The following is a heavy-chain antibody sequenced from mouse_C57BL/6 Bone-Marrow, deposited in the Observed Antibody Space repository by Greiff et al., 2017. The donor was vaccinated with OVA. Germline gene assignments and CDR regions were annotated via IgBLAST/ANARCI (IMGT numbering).Heavy chain of an antibody. V-gene: IGHV1-61*01. CDR1: GYTFTSYW. J-gene: IGHJ4*01. CDR2: IYPSDSET. Sequence: QVQLQQSGAELVRPGSSVKLSCKASGYTFTSYWMDWVKQRPGQGLEWIGNIYPSDSETHYNQKFKDKATLTVDKSSSTAYMQLSSLTSEDSAVYYCVRGGYDYDGNYYAMDYWGQGTSVTVSS. D-gene: IGHD2-4*01. CDR3: VRGGYDYDGNYYAMDY.